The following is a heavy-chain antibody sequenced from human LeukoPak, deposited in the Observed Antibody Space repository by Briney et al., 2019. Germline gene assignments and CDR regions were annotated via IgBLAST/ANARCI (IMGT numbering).Heavy chain of an antibody. D-gene: IGHD1-26*01. CDR1: GFTFSSYA. J-gene: IGHJ4*02. CDR3: AKPIVGATVNFDY. CDR2: ISGSGRST. Sequence: GGSLRLSCAASGFTFSSYAMSWVRQAPGKGLEWVSGISGSGRSTYSADSVKGRFTISRDNSKNTLYLQMNSLRAEDTAVYYCAKPIVGATVNFDYWGQGTLVTVSS. V-gene: IGHV3-23*01.